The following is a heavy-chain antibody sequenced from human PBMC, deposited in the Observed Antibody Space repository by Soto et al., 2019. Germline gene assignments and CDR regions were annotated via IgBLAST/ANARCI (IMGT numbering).Heavy chain of an antibody. V-gene: IGHV3-21*01. CDR2: ISSSSSYI. D-gene: IGHD3-22*01. J-gene: IGHJ4*02. CDR3: AREDLSYYYDSSGYPGPFDY. Sequence: PGGSLRLSCAASGFTFSSYSMNWVRQAPGKGLEWVSSISSSSSYIYYADSVKGRFTISRDNAKNSLYLQMNSLRAEDTAVYYCAREDLSYYYDSSGYPGPFDYWGQGTLVTVSS. CDR1: GFTFSSYS.